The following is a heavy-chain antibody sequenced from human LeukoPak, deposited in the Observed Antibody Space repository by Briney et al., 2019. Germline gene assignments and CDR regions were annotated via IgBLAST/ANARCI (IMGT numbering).Heavy chain of an antibody. V-gene: IGHV3-23*01. CDR2: ISGSGGST. J-gene: IGHJ4*02. CDR1: GFTFSSYW. Sequence: GGSLRLSCAASGFTFSSYWMSWVRQAPGKGLEWVSAISGSGGSTYYADSVKGRFTISRDNSKNTLYLQMNSLRAEDTAVYYCAKDRGLMITFGGVIVNDYWGQGTLVTVSS. CDR3: AKDRGLMITFGGVIVNDY. D-gene: IGHD3-16*02.